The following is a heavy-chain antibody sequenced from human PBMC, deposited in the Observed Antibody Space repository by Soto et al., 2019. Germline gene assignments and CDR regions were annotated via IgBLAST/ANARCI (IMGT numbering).Heavy chain of an antibody. V-gene: IGHV3-21*01. D-gene: IGHD3-10*01. CDR2: ISSSGTYI. CDR3: VRAGHVFDVHYYGMDL. Sequence: GGSLRLSCEASGFTFNDYSMDWVRQAPEKGLEWVSSISSSGTYIYYVDSVKGRFATSRDNANNVMYLQMDTLRAEDTAVYYCVRAGHVFDVHYYGMDLWGQGTTVTVSS. CDR1: GFTFNDYS. J-gene: IGHJ6*02.